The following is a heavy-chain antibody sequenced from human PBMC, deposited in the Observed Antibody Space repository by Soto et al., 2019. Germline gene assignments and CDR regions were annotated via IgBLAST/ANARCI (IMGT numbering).Heavy chain of an antibody. CDR1: GFTFRSYA. Sequence: EVQLLESGGGLVQPGGSLRLSCAAPGFTFRSYAISWVRQAPGKGLEWVSDLADSRDRTYYADSVKGRFTISRDNSKNTLYLQMHHLRAEDTATYYCAKGIDWGQGTRVTVSS. CDR2: LADSRDRT. CDR3: AKGID. V-gene: IGHV3-23*01. J-gene: IGHJ4*02. D-gene: IGHD2-15*01.